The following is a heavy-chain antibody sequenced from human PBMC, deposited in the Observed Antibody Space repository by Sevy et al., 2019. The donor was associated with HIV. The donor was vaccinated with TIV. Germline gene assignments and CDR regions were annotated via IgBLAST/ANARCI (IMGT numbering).Heavy chain of an antibody. J-gene: IGHJ5*02. CDR3: ARDRSPSGWLVRNWFDP. Sequence: GGSLRLSCAASGFTFSSYGTHWVRQAPGKGLEWVAVIWYDGSNKYYADSVKGRFTISRDNSKNTLYLQMNSLRAEDTAVYYCARDRSPSGWLVRNWFDPWGQGTLVTVSS. CDR2: IWYDGSNK. D-gene: IGHD6-19*01. V-gene: IGHV3-33*01. CDR1: GFTFSSYG.